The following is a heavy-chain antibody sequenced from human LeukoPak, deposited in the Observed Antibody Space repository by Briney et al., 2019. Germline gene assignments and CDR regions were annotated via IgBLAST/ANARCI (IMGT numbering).Heavy chain of an antibody. CDR3: ARNRVGCDY. CDR2: INHSGST. CDR1: GGSFSGYY. J-gene: IGHJ4*02. D-gene: IGHD1-14*01. V-gene: IGHV4-34*01. Sequence: TSETLSLPCAVYGGSFSGYYWSWIGQPPGKGLEWIGEINHSGSTNYNPSLKSRVTISVDTSKNQFSLKLSSVTDADTAVYYCARNRVGCDYWGQGTLVTVSS.